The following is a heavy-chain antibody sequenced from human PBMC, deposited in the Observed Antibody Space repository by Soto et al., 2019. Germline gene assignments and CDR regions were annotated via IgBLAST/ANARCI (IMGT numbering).Heavy chain of an antibody. CDR2: IIPIFGTA. CDR3: ARPIWTYDYYYYGMDV. J-gene: IGHJ6*02. Sequence: QVQLVQSGAEVKKPGSSVKVSCKASGGTFSSYAISWVRQAPGQGLEWMGGIIPIFGTANYAQKFQGRVTITADESTSTAYMELSSLRSEDTAVYYCARPIWTYDYYYYGMDVWGQGTTVTVSS. V-gene: IGHV1-69*01. D-gene: IGHD1-7*01. CDR1: GGTFSSYA.